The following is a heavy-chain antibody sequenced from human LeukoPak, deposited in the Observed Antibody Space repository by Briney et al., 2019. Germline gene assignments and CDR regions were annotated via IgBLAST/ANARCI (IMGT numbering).Heavy chain of an antibody. J-gene: IGHJ4*02. V-gene: IGHV3-7*01. D-gene: IGHD3-22*01. Sequence: PGGSLRLSCAASGFTFSSYWMSWVRQAPGKGLEWVANIKQDGSEKYYVDSVKGRFTISRDNAKNSLYLQMNSLRAEDTAVYYCAREPSSVYYSPHFDYWGQGTLVTVSS. CDR1: GFTFSSYW. CDR3: AREPSSVYYSPHFDY. CDR2: IKQDGSEK.